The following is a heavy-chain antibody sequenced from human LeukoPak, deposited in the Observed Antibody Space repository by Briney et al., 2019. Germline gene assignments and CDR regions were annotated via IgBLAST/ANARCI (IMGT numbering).Heavy chain of an antibody. CDR1: GGTVSSYA. Sequence: EASVKVSCKASGGTVSSYAISWVRQAPGQGLEWMGRIIPIFGIANYAQKFQGRVTITADKSTSTAYMELSSLRSEDTAVYYCARDSIMTNRYYFDYWGQGTLVTVSS. J-gene: IGHJ4*02. CDR3: ARDSIMTNRYYFDY. D-gene: IGHD1-14*01. V-gene: IGHV1-69*04. CDR2: IIPIFGIA.